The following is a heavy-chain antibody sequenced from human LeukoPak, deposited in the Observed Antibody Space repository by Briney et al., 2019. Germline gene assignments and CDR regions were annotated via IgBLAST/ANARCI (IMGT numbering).Heavy chain of an antibody. CDR3: ARARYCSSTSFYLDY. D-gene: IGHD2-2*01. CDR1: GFTFSSYA. Sequence: AGGSLRLSCAASGFTFSSYAVSWVRLAPGKGLEWVSAISGSGGSTYYADSVKGRFTISRDNSKNTLYLQMNSLRAEDTAVYYCARARYCSSTSFYLDYWGQGTLVTVSS. J-gene: IGHJ4*02. V-gene: IGHV3-23*01. CDR2: ISGSGGST.